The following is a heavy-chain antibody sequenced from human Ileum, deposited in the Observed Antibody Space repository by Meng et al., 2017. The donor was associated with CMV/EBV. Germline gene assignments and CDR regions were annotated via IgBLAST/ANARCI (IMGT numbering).Heavy chain of an antibody. CDR3: ARELRVNYYGSGENLYYFDY. D-gene: IGHD3-10*01. J-gene: IGHJ4*02. Sequence: ASVKVSCKASGYTFTNYDINWVRQATGQGLEWMGWMNPNSAHKGYPQKFLGGVTMTRNTSISTPYMKLSSLRSEDTAVYYCARELRVNYYGSGENLYYFDYWGQGTLVTVSS. V-gene: IGHV1-8*01. CDR2: MNPNSAHK. CDR1: GYTFTNYD.